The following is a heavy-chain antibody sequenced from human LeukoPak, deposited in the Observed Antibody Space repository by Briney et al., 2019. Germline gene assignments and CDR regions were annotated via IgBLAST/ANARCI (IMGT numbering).Heavy chain of an antibody. CDR1: GFTFDDYA. CDR2: ISWNSGSI. Sequence: GGSLRLSCAASGFTFDDYAMHWVRQAPGKGLEWVSGISWNSGSIGYADSVKGRFTISRDNAKNSLYLQMNSLRAEDTALYYCAAIKQYYDILTGLDYWGQGTLVTVS. D-gene: IGHD3-9*01. CDR3: AAIKQYYDILTGLDY. J-gene: IGHJ4*02. V-gene: IGHV3-9*01.